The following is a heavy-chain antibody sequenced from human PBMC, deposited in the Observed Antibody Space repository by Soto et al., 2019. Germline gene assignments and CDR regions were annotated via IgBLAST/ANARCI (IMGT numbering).Heavy chain of an antibody. J-gene: IGHJ6*02. Sequence: QVQLVQSGAEVKKPGSSVKVSCKASGGTFSSYAISWVRQAPGQGLEWMGGIIPIFGTANYAQKFQGRVTITADESTSPAYMELSSLRSKDTAVHYCAREGIVATIRYYYYYGMDVWGQGTTVTVSS. V-gene: IGHV1-69*12. CDR3: AREGIVATIRYYYYYGMDV. CDR2: IIPIFGTA. CDR1: GGTFSSYA. D-gene: IGHD5-12*01.